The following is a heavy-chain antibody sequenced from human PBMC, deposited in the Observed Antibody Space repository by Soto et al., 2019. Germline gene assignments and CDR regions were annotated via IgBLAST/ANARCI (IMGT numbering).Heavy chain of an antibody. CDR2: ISAYNGNT. J-gene: IGHJ6*02. Sequence: QVQLVQSGAEVKKPGASVKVSCQASGYTFTSYGISWVRQAPGQGLEWMGWISAYNGNTNYAQKLQGRVTMTTDTATSTAYMELRSLGADETAVYYCAREGYSGSSSEGSYYYGMDVWGQGTTVTVSS. D-gene: IGHD6-13*01. CDR1: GYTFTSYG. V-gene: IGHV1-18*01. CDR3: AREGYSGSSSEGSYYYGMDV.